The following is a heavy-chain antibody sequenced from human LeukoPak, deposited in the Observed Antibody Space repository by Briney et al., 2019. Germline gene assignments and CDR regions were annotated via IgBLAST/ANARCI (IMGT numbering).Heavy chain of an antibody. D-gene: IGHD6-19*01. J-gene: IGHJ4*02. CDR2: TYYKSAWYN. Sequence: SQTLSLTCAISGDSVSRDSIAWNWIRQSPSRGLEWLGKTYYKSAWYNDYAVSVKGRITINPDTSKNQFSLQLNSVTPEDTAVYYCARGTGWPQFDYWGQGTLVTVSS. CDR3: ARGTGWPQFDY. CDR1: GDSVSRDSIA. V-gene: IGHV6-1*01.